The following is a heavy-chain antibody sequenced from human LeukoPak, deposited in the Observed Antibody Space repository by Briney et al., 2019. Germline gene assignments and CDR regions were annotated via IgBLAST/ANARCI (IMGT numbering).Heavy chain of an antibody. CDR2: IHTNTGNP. D-gene: IGHD2/OR15-2a*01. V-gene: IGHV7-4-1*02. Sequence: ASVKVSCKASGYTFSNYAMNWVRQAPGQGLEWMGWIHTNTGNPTYGQGFTGRFVFSLDASVSTAYLQISDIKAEDNAVYYCARKNNFDAFDIWGQGTMVTVSS. CDR1: GYTFSNYA. J-gene: IGHJ3*02. CDR3: ARKNNFDAFDI.